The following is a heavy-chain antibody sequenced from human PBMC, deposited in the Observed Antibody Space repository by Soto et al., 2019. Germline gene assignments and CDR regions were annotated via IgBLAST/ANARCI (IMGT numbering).Heavy chain of an antibody. CDR1: GFTFSSYA. D-gene: IGHD3-16*01. J-gene: IGHJ5*02. CDR2: ISGSGGST. V-gene: IGHV3-23*01. Sequence: PGGSLELSSAASGFTFSSYAMSWVRHATGKGLEWVSAISGSGGSTYYADSVKGRFTISRDNSKNTLYLQMNSLRAEDTAVYYCAKKGIYVGSPFDPWGQGTLVTVSS. CDR3: AKKGIYVGSPFDP.